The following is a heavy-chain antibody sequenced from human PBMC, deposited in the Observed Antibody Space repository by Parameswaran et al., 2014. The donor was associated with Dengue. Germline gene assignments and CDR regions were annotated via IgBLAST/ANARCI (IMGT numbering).Heavy chain of an antibody. CDR2: TRNKANSYTT. Sequence: WIRQPPGKGLEWVGRTRNKANSYTTEYAASVKGRFTISRDDSKNSLYLQMNSLKTEDTAVYYCARRLGGSSYFDYWGQGTLVTVSS. CDR3: ARRLGGSSYFDY. J-gene: IGHJ4*02. D-gene: IGHD3-16*01. V-gene: IGHV3-72*01.